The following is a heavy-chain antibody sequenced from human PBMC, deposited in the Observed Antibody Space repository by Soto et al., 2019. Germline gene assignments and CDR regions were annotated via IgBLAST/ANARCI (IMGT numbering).Heavy chain of an antibody. J-gene: IGHJ4*02. CDR1: GGSISSYY. D-gene: IGHD1-20*01. CDR2: IYYSGST. V-gene: IGHV4-59*01. CDR3: ARENNWNDGIFDY. Sequence: SSETLSLTCTVSGGSISSYYWSWIRQPPGKGLEWIGYIYYSGSTNYNPSLKSRVTISVDTSKNQFSLKLSSVTAADTAVYYCARENNWNDGIFDYWGQGTLVTVPQ.